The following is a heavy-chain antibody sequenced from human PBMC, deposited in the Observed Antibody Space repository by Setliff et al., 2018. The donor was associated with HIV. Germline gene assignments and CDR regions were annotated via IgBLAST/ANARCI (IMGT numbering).Heavy chain of an antibody. CDR2: IYWNNDK. CDR3: VRMISYSPYFDY. CDR1: GFSLSSSGVG. V-gene: IGHV2-5*01. D-gene: IGHD1-26*01. Sequence: SGPTLVNPTQTLTLTCTFSGFSLSSSGVGVGWIRQPPGKALEWLAVIYWNNDKEYSPSLKRRLTITKDTSKNQVVLKMTNMDPVDTATYYCVRMISYSPYFDYWGQGTLVTVSS. J-gene: IGHJ4*02.